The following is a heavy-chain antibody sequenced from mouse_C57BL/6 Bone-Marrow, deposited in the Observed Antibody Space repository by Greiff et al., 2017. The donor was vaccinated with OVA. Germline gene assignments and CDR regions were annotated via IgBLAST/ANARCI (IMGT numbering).Heavy chain of an antibody. CDR3: ARAGGYCAHWYFDV. Sequence: VQLKESGAELVKPGASVKLSCTASGFNITDYYMHWVKQRTEQGLEWIGRIDPEDGETKYAPKFQGKATITADTSSNTAYLQLSSLTSEDTAVYYGARAGGYCAHWYFDVWGTGTAVTVTS. D-gene: IGHD2-3*01. CDR1: GFNITDYY. CDR2: IDPEDGET. V-gene: IGHV14-2*01. J-gene: IGHJ1*03.